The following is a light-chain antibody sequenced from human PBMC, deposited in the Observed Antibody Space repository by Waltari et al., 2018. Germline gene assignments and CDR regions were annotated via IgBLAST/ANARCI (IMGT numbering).Light chain of an antibody. CDR1: PSVSSNY. J-gene: IGKJ4*01. CDR2: AAS. CDR3: QQFVNSPPRVT. V-gene: IGKV3-20*01. Sequence: ELVLTQSRDTLSLSPGDSATFSCRASPSVSSNYLVWYQQKPGQAPRLLIYAASTRATGIPARFSGSGSGTDFTLTITRLEPEDFAVYYCQQFVNSPPRVTFGGGTKVEMK.